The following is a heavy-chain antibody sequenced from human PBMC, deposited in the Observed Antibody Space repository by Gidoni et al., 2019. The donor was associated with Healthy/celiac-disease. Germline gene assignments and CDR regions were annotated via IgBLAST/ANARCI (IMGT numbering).Heavy chain of an antibody. CDR3: AKEALGSGYAFDY. Sequence: QVQLVDSGGGGVQPGRSLRRSCAASAFTFSSYGMHWVRQAPGKGLECVAVLSYDGRKKHYAVSVKGGFTISRDNSKNPVYPQMNSLRAEDTAVYYCAKEALGSGYAFDYWGQGTLVTVSS. V-gene: IGHV3-30*18. CDR2: LSYDGRKK. D-gene: IGHD5-12*01. CDR1: AFTFSSYG. J-gene: IGHJ4*02.